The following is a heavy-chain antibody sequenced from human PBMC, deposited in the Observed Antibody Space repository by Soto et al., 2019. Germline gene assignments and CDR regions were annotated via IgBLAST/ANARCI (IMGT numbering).Heavy chain of an antibody. J-gene: IGHJ4*02. CDR3: ARPEGYSGSSEPIDY. CDR1: GFTFRNYA. Sequence: PGGSLRLSCAASGFTFRNYAIHWVRQAPGKGLEWVAVISSDGSKKYYADSVKGRFTISRDNSKNTLFLQMNTLRAEDTAVYYCARPEGYSGSSEPIDYWGQGTLVTVSS. CDR2: ISSDGSKK. V-gene: IGHV3-30-3*01. D-gene: IGHD1-26*01.